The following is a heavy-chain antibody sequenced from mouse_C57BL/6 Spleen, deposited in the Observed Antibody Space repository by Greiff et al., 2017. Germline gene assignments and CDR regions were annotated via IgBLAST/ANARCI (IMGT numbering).Heavy chain of an antibody. Sequence: EVHLVESGPGLVKPSQSLSLTCSVTGYSITSGYYWNWIRQFPGNKLEWMGYISYDGSNNYNPSLKNRISITRDTSKNQFFLKLNSVTTEDTATYYCARGDSSGSDYWGQGTTLTVSS. CDR2: ISYDGSN. D-gene: IGHD3-2*02. CDR1: GYSITSGYY. J-gene: IGHJ2*01. CDR3: ARGDSSGSDY. V-gene: IGHV3-6*01.